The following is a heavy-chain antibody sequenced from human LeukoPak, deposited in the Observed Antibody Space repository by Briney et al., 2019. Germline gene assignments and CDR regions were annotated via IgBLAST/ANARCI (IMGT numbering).Heavy chain of an antibody. CDR1: GFTFSDAW. CDR2: IKSKTNGGTT. CDR3: TALGYPQYFHH. Sequence: GGSLRLSCAASGFTFSDAWMTWVRQAPGKGLEWVGRIKSKTNGGTTDYAAPVKGRFTISRDDSKNTLYFEMNSLKTEDTAVYYCTALGYPQYFHHWGQGTLVTVSS. D-gene: IGHD2-15*01. J-gene: IGHJ4*02. V-gene: IGHV3-15*01.